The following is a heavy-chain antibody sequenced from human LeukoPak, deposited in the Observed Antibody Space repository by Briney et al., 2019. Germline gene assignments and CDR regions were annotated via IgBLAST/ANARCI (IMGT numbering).Heavy chain of an antibody. V-gene: IGHV3-30*03. Sequence: GGSLRLSCAASGFTFSSYGMHWVRQAPGKGLEWVAVISYDGSNKYYADSVKGRFTISRDNSKNTLYLQMNSLRAEDTAVYYCARDLVVITTPDYWGQGTLVTVSS. CDR3: ARDLVVITTPDY. CDR2: ISYDGSNK. J-gene: IGHJ4*02. CDR1: GFTFSSYG. D-gene: IGHD3-22*01.